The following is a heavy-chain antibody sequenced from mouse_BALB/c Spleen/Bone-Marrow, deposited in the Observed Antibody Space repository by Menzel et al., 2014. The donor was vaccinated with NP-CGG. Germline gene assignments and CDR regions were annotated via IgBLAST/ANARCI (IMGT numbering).Heavy chain of an antibody. Sequence: QVQLQQPGAELVMPGASVKMSCKASGYTFTDYWMHWVKQRPGQGLEWIGAIDTSDSYTSYNQKFKGKATLTVDESSSTTYMQLSSLTSEDSAVYSCERWLCGSSQYFDYWGQGTTLTVSS. CDR3: ERWLCGSSQYFDY. D-gene: IGHD1-1*01. V-gene: IGHV1-69*01. J-gene: IGHJ2*01. CDR1: GYTFTDYW. CDR2: IDTSDSYT.